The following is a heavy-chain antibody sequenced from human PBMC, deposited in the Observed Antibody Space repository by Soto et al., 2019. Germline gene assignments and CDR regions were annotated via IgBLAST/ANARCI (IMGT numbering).Heavy chain of an antibody. D-gene: IGHD6-13*01. V-gene: IGHV2-70*04. J-gene: IGHJ4*02. CDR3: ARIRAAAGYFDY. CDR1: GFSLSTSGMR. CDR2: IDWDDDK. Sequence: SGPTLVNPTQTLTLTCTFSGFSLSTSGMRVSWIRQPPGKALEWLARIDWDDDKFYSTSLKTRLTISKDTSKNQVVLTMTNMDPVDTATYYCARIRAAAGYFDYWGQGXLVTVYS.